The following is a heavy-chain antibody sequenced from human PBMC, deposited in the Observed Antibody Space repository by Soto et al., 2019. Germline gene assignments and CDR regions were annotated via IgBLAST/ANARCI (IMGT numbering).Heavy chain of an antibody. CDR3: ATFGGNYERYGFCYGLDF. CDR1: GFTFSNYA. J-gene: IGHJ6*02. CDR2: ISGIGGST. V-gene: IGHV3-23*01. Sequence: GGSLSLSCAASGFTFSNYAISWVRQAPGKGLEWVSSISGIGGSTYYADSVKGRFTIPRENSKNALYLQMNARRAEATAVYYCATFGGNYERYGFCYGLDFGAHGSTVPVPS. D-gene: IGHD3-10*01.